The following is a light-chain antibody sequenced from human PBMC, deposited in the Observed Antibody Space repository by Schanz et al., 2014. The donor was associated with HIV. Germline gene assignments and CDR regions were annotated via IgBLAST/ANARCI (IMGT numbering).Light chain of an antibody. CDR1: SGSIVNSF. J-gene: IGLJ3*02. V-gene: IGLV6-57*04. CDR2: ENN. Sequence: NFMLIQPHSVSESPGKDIIISCTRTSGSIVNSFVQWYQQRPGGAPTLVIFENNERPSGVPDRFSGSMDITSNSASLTISGLQTEDEADYYCQSSDRDKAKVFGGGTKVTVL. CDR3: QSSDRDKAKV.